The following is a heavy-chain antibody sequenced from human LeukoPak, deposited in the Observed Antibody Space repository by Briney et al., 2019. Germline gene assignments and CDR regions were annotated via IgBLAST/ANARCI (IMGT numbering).Heavy chain of an antibody. Sequence: GGSLRLSCAASGFTFSSYEVNWLRQAPGRGLEWVSYISSSGSLIFYADSVTGRFTVSRDNAKNSLYLQMNSLRAEDTAFYYCAREYEDAFDIWGQGTMVTVSS. V-gene: IGHV3-48*03. CDR3: AREYEDAFDI. CDR1: GFTFSSYE. CDR2: ISSSGSLI. D-gene: IGHD3-16*01. J-gene: IGHJ3*02.